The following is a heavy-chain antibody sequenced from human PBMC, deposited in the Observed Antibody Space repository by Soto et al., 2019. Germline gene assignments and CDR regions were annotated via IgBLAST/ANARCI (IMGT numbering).Heavy chain of an antibody. V-gene: IGHV1-69*13. CDR1: GGTFSSYA. J-gene: IGHJ6*02. CDR3: AREITIFGVVHNDVYYYYGMDV. CDR2: IIPIFGTA. Sequence: SVKVSCKASGGTFSSYAISWVRQAPGQGLEWMGGIIPIFGTANYAQKFQGRVTITADESTSTAYMELSSLRSEDTAVYYCAREITIFGVVHNDVYYYYGMDVWGQGTTVTVS. D-gene: IGHD3-3*01.